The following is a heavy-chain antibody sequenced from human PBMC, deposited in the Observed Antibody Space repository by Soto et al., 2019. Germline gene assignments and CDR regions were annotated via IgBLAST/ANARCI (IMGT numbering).Heavy chain of an antibody. CDR2: ISDTGGDS. Sequence: PGGSLRLSCEASGFTFINYAMSWDRQSPGKGLEWVSSISDTGGDSYYADSMDGRFTVSRDNSKNTLYLQINSLRAEDTAIYYCVRDLYRSATMPCLDHWGQGALVTVSS. D-gene: IGHD1-1*01. CDR3: VRDLYRSATMPCLDH. CDR1: GFTFINYA. V-gene: IGHV3-23*01. J-gene: IGHJ4*02.